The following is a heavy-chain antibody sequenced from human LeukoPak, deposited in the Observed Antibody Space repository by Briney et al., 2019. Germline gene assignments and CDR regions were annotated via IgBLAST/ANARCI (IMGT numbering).Heavy chain of an antibody. D-gene: IGHD4-17*01. Sequence: GGSLRLSCAASGFTVSSNYMSWVRQAPGKGLEWVSVIYSGGSIYYADSVKGRFTISRDNSKNTLYLQMNSLRAEDTALYYCTRDGHGVPLDYWGQGTLVTVSS. CDR2: IYSGGSI. CDR1: GFTVSSNY. J-gene: IGHJ4*02. V-gene: IGHV3-53*05. CDR3: TRDGHGVPLDY.